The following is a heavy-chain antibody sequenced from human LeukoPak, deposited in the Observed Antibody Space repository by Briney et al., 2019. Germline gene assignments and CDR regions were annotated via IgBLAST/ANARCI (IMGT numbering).Heavy chain of an antibody. V-gene: IGHV1-2*02. J-gene: IGHJ5*02. CDR3: ARMALDGGNSIGFDA. CDR1: GYTFTAYF. CDR2: INPIIGDA. D-gene: IGHD4-23*01. Sequence: ASVKFSCKASGYTFTAYFIHWMRQAPGQGLEWMGWINPIIGDASNAQKFQDRVTMTRHRSINTAYMELSRLTSDDTAVYYYARMALDGGNSIGFDAWGQGTLVTVSS.